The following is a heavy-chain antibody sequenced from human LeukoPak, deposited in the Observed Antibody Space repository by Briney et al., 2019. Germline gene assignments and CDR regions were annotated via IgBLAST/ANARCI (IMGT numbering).Heavy chain of an antibody. CDR3: AVGLTTVTGTDY. J-gene: IGHJ4*02. CDR2: ITDSGGST. CDR1: GFTFSSYA. D-gene: IGHD4-17*01. V-gene: IGHV3-23*01. Sequence: GGSLRLSCAASGFTFSSYAMSWVRQAPGKGLEWVSVITDSGGSTYYADSVKGRFTISRDNSKNTLYLQMNSLRAEDTAVYYCAVGLTTVTGTDYWGQGTLVTVSS.